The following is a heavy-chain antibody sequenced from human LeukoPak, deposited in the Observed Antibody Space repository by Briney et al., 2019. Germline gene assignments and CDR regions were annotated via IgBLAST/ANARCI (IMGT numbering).Heavy chain of an antibody. J-gene: IGHJ6*02. CDR3: ARGSGQQLVTGYYGMDV. CDR2: ISAYNGNT. D-gene: IGHD6-13*01. V-gene: IGHV1-18*01. Sequence: ASVKVSCKASGYTFTSYGISWVRQAPGQGLEWMGWISAYNGNTNYAQKLQGRVTMTTDTSTSTAYMELRSLRSDDTAVYYCARGSGQQLVTGYYGMDVWGQGTTVTVSS. CDR1: GYTFTSYG.